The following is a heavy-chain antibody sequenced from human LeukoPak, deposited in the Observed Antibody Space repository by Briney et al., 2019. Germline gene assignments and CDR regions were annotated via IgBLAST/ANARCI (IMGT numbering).Heavy chain of an antibody. Sequence: ASVKVSCKASGYTFTGYYIHWVRQAPGQGLVWMGWINPNSGGTNYAQNLEGRVTMTRDTSISTAYMELSSLTSDDTAVYYCARALSSLRLYYFDYWGQGTLITVSS. J-gene: IGHJ4*02. CDR3: ARALSSLRLYYFDY. D-gene: IGHD6-6*01. CDR1: GYTFTGYY. V-gene: IGHV1-2*02. CDR2: INPNSGGT.